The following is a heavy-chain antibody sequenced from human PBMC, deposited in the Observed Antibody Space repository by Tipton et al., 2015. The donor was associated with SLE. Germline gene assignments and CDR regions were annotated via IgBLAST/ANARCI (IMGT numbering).Heavy chain of an antibody. CDR1: GLTFSSYA. CDR3: ARVWVDDDEVVVPDAPLDY. V-gene: IGHV3-23*01. CDR2: ISGSDIST. Sequence: GSLRLSCAASGLTFSSYAMSWVRQAPGKGLEWVSAISGSDISTYYADSVKGRFTISRDNSKNTLYLQMNSLRAEDTAVYYCARVWVDDDEVVVPDAPLDYWGQGTLVTVPS. D-gene: IGHD2-2*01. J-gene: IGHJ4*02.